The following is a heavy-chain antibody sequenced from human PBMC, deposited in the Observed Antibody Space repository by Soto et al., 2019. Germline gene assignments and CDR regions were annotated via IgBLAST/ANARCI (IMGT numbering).Heavy chain of an antibody. J-gene: IGHJ4*02. V-gene: IGHV4-39*01. CDR3: ARDITQYYFDY. D-gene: IGHD2-15*01. CDR1: GGSISSSSYY. CDR2: IYYSGST. Sequence: SETLSLTCTVSGGSISSSSYYWGWIRQPPGKGLEWIGSIYYSGSTYYNPSLKSRVTISVDTSKNQFSLKLSSVTAADTAVYYCARDITQYYFDYWGQGTLVTVSS.